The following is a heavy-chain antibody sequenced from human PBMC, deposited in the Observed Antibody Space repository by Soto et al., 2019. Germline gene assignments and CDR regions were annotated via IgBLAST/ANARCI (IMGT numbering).Heavy chain of an antibody. V-gene: IGHV3-23*01. J-gene: IGHJ2*01. D-gene: IGHD1-26*01. CDR3: AKNRGSGSYSNWCFDV. CDR2: IDGGGDYT. CDR1: GFTFSCCA. Sequence: EVQLLESGGGLVQPGGSLRLSCAASGFTFSCCAMSWVRQAPGKGLEWVSTIDGGGDYTYYTDSVKGRFTISRDNSRNTLYLQMSSLRAEDTAIYCCAKNRGSGSYSNWCFDVWGRGTLVTVSS.